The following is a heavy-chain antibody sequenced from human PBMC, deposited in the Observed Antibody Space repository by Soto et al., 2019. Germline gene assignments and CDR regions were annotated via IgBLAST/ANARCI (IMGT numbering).Heavy chain of an antibody. D-gene: IGHD5-18*01. CDR2: IYYSGST. CDR3: ARDRGYSYGHYYYYYGMDV. Sequence: XETLCLTCTVSGGSISSYYWSWIRQPPGKGLEWIGYIYYSGSTNYNPSLKSRVTISVDTSKNQFSLKLSSVTAADTAVYYCARDRGYSYGHYYYYYGMDVWGQGTTVTVSS. V-gene: IGHV4-59*01. J-gene: IGHJ6*02. CDR1: GGSISSYY.